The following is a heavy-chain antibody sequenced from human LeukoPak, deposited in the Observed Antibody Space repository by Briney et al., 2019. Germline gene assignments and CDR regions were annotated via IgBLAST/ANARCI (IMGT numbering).Heavy chain of an antibody. CDR1: GGSISSYY. V-gene: IGHV4-59*01. D-gene: IGHD1-26*01. J-gene: IGHJ4*02. CDR3: AREAYSGSYYQLDY. CDR2: IYYSGST. Sequence: PSETLSLTCTVSGGSISSYYWSWIRQPPGKGLEWIGYIYYSGSTNYNPSLKRRVTISVDTSKNQFSLKLSSVTAADTAVYYCAREAYSGSYYQLDYWGQGTLVTVSS.